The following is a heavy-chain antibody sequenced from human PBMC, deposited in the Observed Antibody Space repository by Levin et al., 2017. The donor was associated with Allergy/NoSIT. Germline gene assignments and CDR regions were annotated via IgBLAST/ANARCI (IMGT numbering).Heavy chain of an antibody. CDR1: GFTVSSHY. CDR3: ASDYVEPYGMDV. D-gene: IGHD1-1*01. V-gene: IGHV3-66*01. CDR2: IYSGGST. J-gene: IGHJ6*02. Sequence: GESLKISCAASGFTVSSHYMSWVRQAPGKGLEWVSVIYSGGSTYYADSVKGRFTISRDNSKNTLYLQMNSLRAEDTAVYYCASDYVEPYGMDVWGQGTTVTVSS.